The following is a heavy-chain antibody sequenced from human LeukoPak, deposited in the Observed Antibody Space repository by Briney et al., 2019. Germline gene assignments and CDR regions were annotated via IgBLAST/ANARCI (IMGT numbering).Heavy chain of an antibody. CDR1: GYTFTGYY. CDR3: ARDHTPYDFWSGYHDAFDI. CDR2: INPNSGGT. V-gene: IGHV1-2*02. D-gene: IGHD3-3*01. J-gene: IGHJ3*02. Sequence: ASVKVSCKASGYTFTGYYMHWVRQAPGQGLEWMGWINPNSGGTNYAQKFRGRVTMTRDTSISTAYMELSRLRSDDTAVYYCARDHTPYDFWSGYHDAFDIWGQGTMVTVSS.